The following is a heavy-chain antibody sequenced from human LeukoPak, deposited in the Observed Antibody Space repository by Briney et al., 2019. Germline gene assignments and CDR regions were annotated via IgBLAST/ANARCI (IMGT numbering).Heavy chain of an antibody. D-gene: IGHD1-14*01. CDR2: INPSGDGT. Sequence: ASVKVSCKASGHTFTTYYVHLVRQAPGQGLEWMGVINPSGDGTNYPQRFQGRVTLTRDTSTSIVYMELTSLRSEDTAMYYCAKETPNTGWFDPWGQGTLVTVSS. J-gene: IGHJ5*02. CDR1: GHTFTTYY. V-gene: IGHV1-46*01. CDR3: AKETPNTGWFDP.